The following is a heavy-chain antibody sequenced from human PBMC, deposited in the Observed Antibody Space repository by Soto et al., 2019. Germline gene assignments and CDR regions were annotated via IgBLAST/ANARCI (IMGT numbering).Heavy chain of an antibody. CDR1: GGTFSSYA. CDR2: IIPIFGTA. Sequence: QVQLVQSGAEVKKPGSSVKVSCKASGGTFSSYAISWVRQAPGQGLXWMGGIIPIFGTANYAQKFQGRVTITADESTSTAYMELSSLRSEDTAVYYCARSYCSGGSCYSYFDYWGQGTLVTVSS. J-gene: IGHJ4*02. V-gene: IGHV1-69*01. CDR3: ARSYCSGGSCYSYFDY. D-gene: IGHD2-15*01.